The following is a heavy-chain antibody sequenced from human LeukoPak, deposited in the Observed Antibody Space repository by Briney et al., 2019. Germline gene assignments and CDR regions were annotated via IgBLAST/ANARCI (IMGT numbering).Heavy chain of an antibody. CDR1: GGSMSSTSYY. CDR2: IYYSGNT. J-gene: IGHJ6*02. D-gene: IGHD3-22*01. Sequence: SETLSLTCTVSGGSMSSTSYYWGWIRQPPGKGLQWIGTIYYSGNTYYTPSLKSRVTMSVDTSKNQFSLRLSSVTAADTAVFYCARLSPYSYDSSGASADYYAMDVWGQGTTVTVSS. CDR3: ARLSPYSYDSSGASADYYAMDV. V-gene: IGHV4-39*01.